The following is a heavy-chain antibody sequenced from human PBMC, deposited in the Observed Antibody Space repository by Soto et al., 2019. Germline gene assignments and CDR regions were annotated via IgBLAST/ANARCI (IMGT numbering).Heavy chain of an antibody. Sequence: SVKVSCKASGGTFSSYAISWVRQAPGQGLEWMGGIIPIFGTANYAQKFQGRVTITADESTSTAYMELSSLRSEDTAVYYCAVCGADCSYFDYWGQGTLVTVSS. V-gene: IGHV1-69*13. CDR1: GGTFSSYA. CDR2: IIPIFGTA. CDR3: AVCGADCSYFDY. D-gene: IGHD2-21*02. J-gene: IGHJ4*02.